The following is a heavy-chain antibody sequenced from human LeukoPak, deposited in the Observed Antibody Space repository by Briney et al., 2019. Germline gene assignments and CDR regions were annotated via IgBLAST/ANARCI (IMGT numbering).Heavy chain of an antibody. D-gene: IGHD6-19*01. CDR1: GFTFSSYS. J-gene: IGHJ4*02. CDR3: AREDHSGWSFDY. Sequence: GGSLRLSCAASGFTFSSYSMNWVRQAPGKGLEWVSYISSSSDKIFYADSVKGRFTISRDNSKNSLYLQMNSLRAEDTAVYYCAREDHSGWSFDYWGQGTLVTVSS. CDR2: ISSSSDKI. V-gene: IGHV3-48*04.